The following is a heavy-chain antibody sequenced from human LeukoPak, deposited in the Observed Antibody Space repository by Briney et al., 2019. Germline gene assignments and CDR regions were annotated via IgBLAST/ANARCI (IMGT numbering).Heavy chain of an antibody. CDR3: ARGGYDSSGYYSRLGALDI. Sequence: KSSETLSLTCTVSGGSISSYYWSWIRQPPGKGLEWIGYIYYSGSTNYNPSLKSRVTISVDTSKNQFSLKLSSVTAADTAVYYCARGGYDSSGYYSRLGALDIWGQGTMVTVSS. CDR1: GGSISSYY. CDR2: IYYSGST. V-gene: IGHV4-59*12. D-gene: IGHD3-22*01. J-gene: IGHJ3*02.